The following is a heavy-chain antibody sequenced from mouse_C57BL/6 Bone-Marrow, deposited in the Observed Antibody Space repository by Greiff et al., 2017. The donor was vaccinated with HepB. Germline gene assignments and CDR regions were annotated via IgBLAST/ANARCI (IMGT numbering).Heavy chain of an antibody. V-gene: IGHV14-2*01. D-gene: IGHD2-4*01. CDR2: IDPEDGET. CDR3: AIYYDYDGGFHYAMDY. J-gene: IGHJ4*01. Sequence: VQLQQSGAELVKPGASVKLSCTASGFNIKDYYMHWVKQRTEQGLEWIGRIDPEDGETKYAPECQGKATITADTASNTAYLQLSSLTSEDTAVYYCAIYYDYDGGFHYAMDYWGQGTSATVSS. CDR1: GFNIKDYY.